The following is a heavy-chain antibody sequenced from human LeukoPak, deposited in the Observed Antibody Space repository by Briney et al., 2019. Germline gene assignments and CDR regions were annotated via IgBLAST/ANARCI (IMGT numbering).Heavy chain of an antibody. J-gene: IGHJ4*02. D-gene: IGHD3-22*01. CDR1: GFTFSSYA. CDR3: ARARQPRYYDSSGYYFREAYYFDY. CDR2: ISYDGSNK. Sequence: PGGSLRLSCAASGFTFSSYAMHWVRQAPGKGLEWVAVISYDGSNKYYADSVKGRFTISRDNSKNTLYLQMNSLRAEDTAVYYCARARQPRYYDSSGYYFREAYYFDYWGQGTLVTVSS. V-gene: IGHV3-30-3*01.